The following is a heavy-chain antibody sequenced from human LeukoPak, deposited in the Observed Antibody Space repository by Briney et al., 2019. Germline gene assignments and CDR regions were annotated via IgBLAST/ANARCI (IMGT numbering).Heavy chain of an antibody. V-gene: IGHV3-74*01. D-gene: IGHD2-8*02. CDR1: GFTFSSYS. J-gene: IGHJ4*02. CDR2: IKSDGSQT. CDR3: VRGGYCTGDNCDSPRKFDY. Sequence: PGGSLRLSCAASGFTFSSYSMNWVRQAPGKGLVLVSRIKSDGSQTHYADSVKGRFTISRDNAKNTLYLQMNSLRAEDTAVYYCVRGGYCTGDNCDSPRKFDYWGQGTLVTVSS.